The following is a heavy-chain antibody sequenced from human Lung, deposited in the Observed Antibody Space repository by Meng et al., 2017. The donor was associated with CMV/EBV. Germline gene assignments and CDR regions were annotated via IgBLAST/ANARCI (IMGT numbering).Heavy chain of an antibody. Sequence: QANLGQSGGEGRKPGASVKVSCKASGYTFTNYGITWVRQDPGQGLEWMGWINAYNGDTNYAQTLQGRVTMTTDTSTSTAYMELRSLRSDDTAVYYCARVEVGITSGDYWGQGTLVTVSS. CDR2: INAYNGDT. J-gene: IGHJ4*02. CDR3: ARVEVGITSGDY. D-gene: IGHD1-26*01. V-gene: IGHV1-18*01. CDR1: GYTFTNYG.